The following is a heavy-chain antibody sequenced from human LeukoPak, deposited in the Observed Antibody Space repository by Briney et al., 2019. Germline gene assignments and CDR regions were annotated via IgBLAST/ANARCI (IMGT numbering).Heavy chain of an antibody. CDR2: INPNSGDT. CDR3: AAPKLQRSGWYPLDY. V-gene: IGHV1-2*02. J-gene: IGHJ4*02. CDR1: GYTFTDYY. D-gene: IGHD6-19*01. Sequence: ASVKVSCKASGYTFTDYYMHWVRQAPGQGLEWMGWINPNSGDTNYAQKFQGRVTMTRDTSISTAYMELSSLRSDDTAVYYCAAPKLQRSGWYPLDYWGQGTLVTVSS.